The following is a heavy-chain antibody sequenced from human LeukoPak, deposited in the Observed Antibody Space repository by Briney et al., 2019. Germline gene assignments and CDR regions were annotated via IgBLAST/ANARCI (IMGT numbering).Heavy chain of an antibody. CDR2: INRGGST. J-gene: IGHJ4*02. CDR3: ARGRGTGSYFYD. D-gene: IGHD3/OR15-3a*01. Sequence: PSETLSLTCAVYGGSFSGYYRGWIRQPPGKGLEWIGEINRGGSTNYNPSLKSRVTISIDTSRNYFSLKLSSVTAADTAVYYCARGRGTGSYFYDWGQGTLVTVSS. CDR1: GGSFSGYY. V-gene: IGHV4-34*01.